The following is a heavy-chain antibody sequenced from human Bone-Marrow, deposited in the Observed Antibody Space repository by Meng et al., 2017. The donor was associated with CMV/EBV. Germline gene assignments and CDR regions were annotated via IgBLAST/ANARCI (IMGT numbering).Heavy chain of an antibody. J-gene: IGHJ4*02. CDR3: ARDADY. V-gene: IGHV1-2*02. CDR1: GYTFTGSY. CDR2: INPDSGGR. Sequence: ASVKVSCKASGYTFTGSYMHWVRQAPGQGLEWMGWINPDSGGRNFAKKFQGRVTMTRDTSISTTYMELTRLRSDDTAVYYCARDADYWGQGTLVTVSS.